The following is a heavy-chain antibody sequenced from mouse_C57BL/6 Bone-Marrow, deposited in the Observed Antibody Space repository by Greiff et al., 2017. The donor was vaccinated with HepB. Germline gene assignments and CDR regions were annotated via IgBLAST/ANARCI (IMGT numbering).Heavy chain of an antibody. D-gene: IGHD2-1*01. J-gene: IGHJ2*01. Sequence: VQLQQSGAELVRPGASVKLSCKASGYTFTDYYINWVKQRPGQGLEWIARIYPGSGNTYYNEKFKGKATLTAEKSSSPAYMQLSSLTSEDSAVYFCAREGAFYRRNFDYWGQGTTLTVSS. CDR2: IYPGSGNT. V-gene: IGHV1-76*01. CDR3: AREGAFYRRNFDY. CDR1: GYTFTDYY.